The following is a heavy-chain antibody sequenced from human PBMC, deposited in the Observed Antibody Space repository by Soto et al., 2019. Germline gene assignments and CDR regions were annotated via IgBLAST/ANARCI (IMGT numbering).Heavy chain of an antibody. CDR2: IIPNLGIA. CDR3: ARDNAPPRGDFYGMDV. Sequence: QVQLVQSGAEVKKPGSSVKVSCKASGGTFSSYTISWVRQAPGQGLEWMGRIIPNLGIANYAQKFQGRVTITAEKSTSTAYMELSSLRSEDTAVYYCARDNAPPRGDFYGMDVWGQGTTVTVSS. V-gene: IGHV1-69*08. D-gene: IGHD2-21*02. J-gene: IGHJ6*02. CDR1: GGTFSSYT.